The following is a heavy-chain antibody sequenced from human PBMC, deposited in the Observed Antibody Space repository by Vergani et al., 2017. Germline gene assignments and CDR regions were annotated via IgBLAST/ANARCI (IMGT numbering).Heavy chain of an antibody. J-gene: IGHJ4*02. CDR3: ARPDNYGDYVPFDY. CDR1: GGSISSYY. CDR2: IYYSGST. Sequence: QVQLQESGPGLVKPSETLSLTCTVSGGSISSYYWSWIRQPPGKGLESIGYIYYSGSTNYNPSLKSRVTISVDTSKNQFSLKLSSVTAADTAVYYCARPDNYGDYVPFDYWGQGTLVTVSS. D-gene: IGHD4-17*01. V-gene: IGHV4-59*01.